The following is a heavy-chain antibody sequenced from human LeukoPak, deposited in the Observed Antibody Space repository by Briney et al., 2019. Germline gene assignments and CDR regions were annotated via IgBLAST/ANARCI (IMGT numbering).Heavy chain of an antibody. CDR1: GFTFNNYN. V-gene: IGHV3-21*01. Sequence: GGSLRLSCAASGFTFNNYNMNWVRQAPGKGLEWVSSISSISSSYIYYADSVKGRFTISRDNAKNSLYLQMNSLRAEDTAVYYCAGSPYYYYHYMDVWGKGTTVTVSS. CDR3: AGSPYYYYHYMDV. CDR2: ISSISSSYI. J-gene: IGHJ6*03.